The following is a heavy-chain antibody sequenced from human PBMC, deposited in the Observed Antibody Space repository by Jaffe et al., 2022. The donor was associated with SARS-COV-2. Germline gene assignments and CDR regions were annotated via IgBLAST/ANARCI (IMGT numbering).Heavy chain of an antibody. CDR1: GFTFSSYA. V-gene: IGHV3-30-3*01. CDR2: ISYDGSNK. D-gene: IGHD6-19*01. Sequence: QVQLVESGGGVVQPGRSLRLSCAASGFTFSSYAMHWVRQAPGKGLEWVAVISYDGSNKYYADSVKGRFTISRDNSKNTLYLQMNSLRAEDTAVYYCARDRGIAVAGTYLAYYYYYGMDVWGQGTTVTVSS. J-gene: IGHJ6*02. CDR3: ARDRGIAVAGTYLAYYYYYGMDV.